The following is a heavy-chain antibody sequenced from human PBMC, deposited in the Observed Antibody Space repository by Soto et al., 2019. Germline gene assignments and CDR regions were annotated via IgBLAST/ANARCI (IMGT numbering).Heavy chain of an antibody. CDR3: ARDPTIAAAGH. V-gene: IGHV4-34*01. CDR1: GGSFSGYY. J-gene: IGHJ4*02. CDR2: INHSGST. Sequence: SETXSLTCAVYGGSFSGYYWSWIRQPPGKGLEWIGEINHSGSTNYNPSLKSRVTISVDTSKNQFSLKLSSVTAADTAVYYCARDPTIAAAGHWGQGTLVTVS. D-gene: IGHD6-13*01.